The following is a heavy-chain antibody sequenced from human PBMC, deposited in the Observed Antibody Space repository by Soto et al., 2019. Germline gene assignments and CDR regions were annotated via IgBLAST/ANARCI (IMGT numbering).Heavy chain of an antibody. Sequence: PGGSLRLSCAASGLTVSGKKYIAWVRQAPGKGLEWVSGVYDVDGTYYADSVKGRFTISRDTSKTIVFLEMNDLRPDDTAVYYCASWLQREHAYDVWGLGTTVT. CDR1: GLTVSGKKY. CDR3: ASWLQREHAYDV. D-gene: IGHD1-1*01. CDR2: VYDVDGT. J-gene: IGHJ3*01. V-gene: IGHV3-53*01.